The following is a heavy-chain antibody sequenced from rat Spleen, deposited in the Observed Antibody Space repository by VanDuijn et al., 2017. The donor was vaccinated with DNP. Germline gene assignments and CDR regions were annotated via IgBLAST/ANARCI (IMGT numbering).Heavy chain of an antibody. Sequence: EVQLVESDGGFVQPGGSLKLSCAASGFTFTDYHMAWVRQAPGRELEWIASITNTGGTTYYQDSVKGRFSISRDNAKSTLYLQMDSLRSEDTATYYCARSANSAYFDYWGQGVMVTVSS. V-gene: IGHV5-25*01. CDR3: ARSANSAYFDY. CDR1: GFTFTDYH. CDR2: ITNTGGTT. J-gene: IGHJ2*01. D-gene: IGHD4-3*01.